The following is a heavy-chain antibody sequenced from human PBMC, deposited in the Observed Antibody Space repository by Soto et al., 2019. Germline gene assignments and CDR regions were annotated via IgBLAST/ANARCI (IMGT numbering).Heavy chain of an antibody. CDR2: ISYNGFNK. V-gene: IGHV3-30-3*01. CDR1: GFNFSNYA. D-gene: IGHD4-17*01. Sequence: GGSLRLSCAGSGFNFSNYALHWVRQAPGKGLEWLAIISYNGFNKYYTDAVRGRFSISRDNTKNSVFLEMRSLETDDTAVYYSARDRNVPGYRDYSDSIDMWGQGTMVTVPS. CDR3: ARDRNVPGYRDYSDSIDM. J-gene: IGHJ3*02.